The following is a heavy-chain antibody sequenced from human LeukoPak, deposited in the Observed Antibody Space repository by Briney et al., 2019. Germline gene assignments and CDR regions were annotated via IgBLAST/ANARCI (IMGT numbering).Heavy chain of an antibody. CDR2: ISDSGGST. D-gene: IGHD2-15*01. Sequence: GGSLRLSCSASGFPFSGYAMHWVRQAPGKGLEYVSAISDSGGSTYYADSVKGRFTISRDNSKNTLYLQMSSLRAEDTAVYFCVRGYSFGPYGMDVWGQGTTVTVSS. V-gene: IGHV3-64D*09. CDR3: VRGYSFGPYGMDV. CDR1: GFPFSGYA. J-gene: IGHJ6*02.